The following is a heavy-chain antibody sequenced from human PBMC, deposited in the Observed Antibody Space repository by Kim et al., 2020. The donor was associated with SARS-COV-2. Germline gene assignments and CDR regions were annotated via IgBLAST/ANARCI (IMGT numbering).Heavy chain of an antibody. CDR1: GGSFSGYY. CDR3: ARLLPVPPKNYYGSGSYYRNYYGYYGMDV. J-gene: IGHJ6*02. D-gene: IGHD3-10*01. V-gene: IGHV4-34*01. CDR2: INHSGST. Sequence: SETLSLTCAVYGGSFSGYYWSWIRQPPGKGLEWIGEINHSGSTNYNPSLKSRVTISVDTSKNQFSLKLSSVTAADTAVYYCARLLPVPPKNYYGSGSYYRNYYGYYGMDVWGQGTTVTVSS.